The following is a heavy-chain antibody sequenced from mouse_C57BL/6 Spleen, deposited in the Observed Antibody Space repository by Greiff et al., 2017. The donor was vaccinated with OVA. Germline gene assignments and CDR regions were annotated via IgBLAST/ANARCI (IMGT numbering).Heavy chain of an antibody. CDR1: GYAFSSSW. Sequence: QVQLKESGPELVKPGASVKISCKASGYAFSSSWMNWVKQRPGKGLEWIGRIYPGDGDTNYNGKFKGKATLTADKSSSTAYMQLSSLTSEDSAVYFCARSERYYYGSSYGYFDVWGTGTTVTVSS. J-gene: IGHJ1*03. V-gene: IGHV1-82*01. CDR2: IYPGDGDT. D-gene: IGHD1-1*01. CDR3: ARSERYYYGSSYGYFDV.